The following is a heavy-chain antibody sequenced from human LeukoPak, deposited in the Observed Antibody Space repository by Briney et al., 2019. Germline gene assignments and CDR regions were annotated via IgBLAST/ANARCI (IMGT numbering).Heavy chain of an antibody. Sequence: TSETLSLTCAVYGGSFSGYYWSWIRQPPGKGLEWIGEINHSGSTNYNPSLKSRVTISVDTSKNQFSLKLSSVTAADTAVYYCASPGVQAFDIWGQGTMVTVPS. V-gene: IGHV4-34*01. CDR3: ASPGVQAFDI. CDR1: GGSFSGYY. CDR2: INHSGST. J-gene: IGHJ3*02.